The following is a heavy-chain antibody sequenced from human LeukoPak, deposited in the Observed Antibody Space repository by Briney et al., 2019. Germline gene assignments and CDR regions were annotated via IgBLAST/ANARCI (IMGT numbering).Heavy chain of an antibody. V-gene: IGHV3-64D*09. CDR2: ISSNGGNT. CDR1: GXTFSSYA. CDR3: VKRTGLYFDY. Sequence: GGPLRLSFSASGXTFSSYAIHWVLQAPGKGLEYVSGISSNGGNTYNANSLKGRITISRDNSKNTVDLQMSSLRTEDTAVYYCVKRTGLYFDYWGQGTLVTVSS. D-gene: IGHD7-27*01. J-gene: IGHJ4*02.